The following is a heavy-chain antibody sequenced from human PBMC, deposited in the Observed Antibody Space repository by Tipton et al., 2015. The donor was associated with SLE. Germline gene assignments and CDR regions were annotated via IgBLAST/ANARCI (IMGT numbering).Heavy chain of an antibody. J-gene: IGHJ4*02. D-gene: IGHD4-17*01. Sequence: TLSLTCAVYGGSFSGYYWSWIRQPPGKGLEWIGSIYYSGSTYYNPSLKSRVTTSVDTSKNQFSLKLSSVTAADTAVYYCARGYGDTGYWGQGTLVTVSS. CDR3: ARGYGDTGY. CDR1: GGSFSGYY. V-gene: IGHV4-34*01. CDR2: IYYSGST.